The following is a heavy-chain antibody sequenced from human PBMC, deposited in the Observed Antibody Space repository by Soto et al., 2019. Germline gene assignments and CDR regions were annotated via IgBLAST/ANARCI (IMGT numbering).Heavy chain of an antibody. CDR1: GGSISSSSYY. CDR3: AREDTAMDIDC. J-gene: IGHJ4*02. CDR2: IYYSGST. D-gene: IGHD5-18*01. V-gene: IGHV4-39*01. Sequence: PXXTLSLPYTVSGGSISSSSYYWGSIRQPPGKGLEWIGSIYYSGSTYYNPSLKSRVTISVDTSKNQFSLKLSYVTAADTAVYYCAREDTAMDIDCWGQGTLVTVSS.